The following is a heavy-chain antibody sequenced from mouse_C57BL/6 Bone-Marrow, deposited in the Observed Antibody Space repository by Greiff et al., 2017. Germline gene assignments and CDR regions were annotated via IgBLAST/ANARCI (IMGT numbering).Heavy chain of an antibody. J-gene: IGHJ2*01. Sequence: EVQLQQSGAELVRPGASVKLSCTASGFNIKDDYMHWVKQRPEQGLEWIGWIDPENGDTEYASKFQGKATITADTSSNTAYLQLSSLTSEDTAVYYCTTRGITTVVDYFDYWGQGTTLTVSS. CDR3: TTRGITTVVDYFDY. D-gene: IGHD1-1*01. CDR1: GFNIKDDY. CDR2: IDPENGDT. V-gene: IGHV14-4*01.